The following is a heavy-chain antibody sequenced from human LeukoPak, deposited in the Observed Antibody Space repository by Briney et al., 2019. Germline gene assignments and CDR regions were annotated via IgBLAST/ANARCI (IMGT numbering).Heavy chain of an antibody. J-gene: IGHJ4*02. Sequence: ETLSLTCTVSGGSISSGAYYWSWVRQAPGKGLEYVSAISTDGRSTYYADSVKGRFTISRDNSKNTLYLQMSSLRAEDTAVYYCVKDLRVGGDYWGQGTLVSVSS. CDR1: GGSISSGA. CDR3: VKDLRVGGDY. V-gene: IGHV3-64D*06. D-gene: IGHD3-16*01. CDR2: ISTDGRST.